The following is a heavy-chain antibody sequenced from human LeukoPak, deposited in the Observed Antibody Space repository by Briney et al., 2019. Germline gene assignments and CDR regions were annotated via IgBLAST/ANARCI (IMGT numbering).Heavy chain of an antibody. V-gene: IGHV3-53*01. CDR1: GFTVSSSH. CDR3: TRGISSGSAFDI. D-gene: IGHD6-19*01. Sequence: PGGSLRLSCAASGFTVSSSHMSWVRQAPGKGLEWVSVMFSGGTPYYADSVKGRFTISRDNSKNALFLQMSSLRAEDTAVYYCTRGISSGSAFDIWGQRTMVTVSS. J-gene: IGHJ3*02. CDR2: MFSGGTP.